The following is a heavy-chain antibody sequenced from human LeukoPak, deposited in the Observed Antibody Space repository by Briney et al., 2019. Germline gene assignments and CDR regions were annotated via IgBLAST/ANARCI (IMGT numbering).Heavy chain of an antibody. Sequence: GASVKVSCKASGYTFTSYGISWVRQAPGQGLEWMGWISAYNGNTNYAQKLQGRVTMTTDTSTSTAYMELRSLRSDDTAVYYCAGEHGKSGGDCYFDYWGQGTLVTVSS. CDR1: GYTFTSYG. D-gene: IGHD2-21*02. CDR2: ISAYNGNT. J-gene: IGHJ4*02. V-gene: IGHV1-18*01. CDR3: AGEHGKSGGDCYFDY.